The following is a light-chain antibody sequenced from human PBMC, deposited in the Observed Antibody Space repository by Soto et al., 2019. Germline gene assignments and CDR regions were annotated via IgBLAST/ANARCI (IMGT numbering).Light chain of an antibody. Sequence: QSVLTQPASVSGSPGQSITISCTGTSSDVGGYNSVSWYQHHPGKAPKLMIYDVSNRPSGVSNRFSGSKSVNTASLTISGLQAEDEADYYCSSYTSSSTVVFGVGTKLTVL. CDR1: SSDVGGYNS. J-gene: IGLJ2*01. CDR3: SSYTSSSTVV. CDR2: DVS. V-gene: IGLV2-14*03.